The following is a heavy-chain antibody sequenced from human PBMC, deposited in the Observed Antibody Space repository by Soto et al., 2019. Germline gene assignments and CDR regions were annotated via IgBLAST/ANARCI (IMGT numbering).Heavy chain of an antibody. J-gene: IGHJ4*02. D-gene: IGHD3-10*01. CDR3: ATTPSAYGYYFDY. CDR1: GFTFSSYA. CDR2: ISGSGGST. V-gene: IGHV3-23*01. Sequence: GGSLRLSCAASGFTFSSYAMSWVRQAPGKGLEWVSAISGSGGSTYYADSVKGRFTISRDNSKNTLYLQMNSLRAEDTAVYYCATTPSAYGYYFDYWGQGTLVTVSS.